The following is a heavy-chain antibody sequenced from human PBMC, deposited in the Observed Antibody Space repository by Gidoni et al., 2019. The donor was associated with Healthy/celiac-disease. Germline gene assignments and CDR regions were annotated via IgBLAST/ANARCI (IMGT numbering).Heavy chain of an antibody. CDR3: AKTLSGTAVGY. CDR1: GFTFSSYA. V-gene: IGHV3-23*01. CDR2: ISGSGGST. J-gene: IGHJ4*02. D-gene: IGHD3-10*01. Sequence: EVQLLESGGGLVQPGGSLRLSCAASGFTFSSYAMSGVRQAPGKGLGWVSDISGSGGSTYYADSVKGRFTISRDNSKNTLYLQMNSLRAEDTAVYYCAKTLSGTAVGYWGQGTLVTVSS.